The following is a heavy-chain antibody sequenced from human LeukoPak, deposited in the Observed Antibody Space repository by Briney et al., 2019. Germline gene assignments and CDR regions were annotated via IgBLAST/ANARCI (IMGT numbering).Heavy chain of an antibody. V-gene: IGHV1-18*01. CDR1: GYTFTSYG. CDR2: TSAYNGNT. Sequence: ASVKVSCKASGYTFTSYGISWVRQAPGQGLEWMGWTSAYNGNTNYAQNLQGRVTMTTDTSTSTAYMELRSLRSDDTAVYYCARIYGDYEPKDYYYYYYMDVWGKGTTVTVSS. J-gene: IGHJ6*03. D-gene: IGHD4-17*01. CDR3: ARIYGDYEPKDYYYYYYMDV.